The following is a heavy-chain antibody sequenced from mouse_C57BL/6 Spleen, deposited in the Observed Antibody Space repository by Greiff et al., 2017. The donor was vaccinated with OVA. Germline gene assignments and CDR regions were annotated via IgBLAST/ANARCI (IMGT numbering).Heavy chain of an antibody. Sequence: QVHVKQPGTELVKPGASVKLSCKASGYTFTSYWMHWVKQRPGQGLEWIGNINPSNGGTNYNEKFKSKATLTVDKSSSTAYMQLSSLTSEDSAVYYCAREAKTGTSDYWGQGTTLTVSS. CDR1: GYTFTSYW. CDR3: AREAKTGTSDY. V-gene: IGHV1-53*01. CDR2: INPSNGGT. D-gene: IGHD4-1*01. J-gene: IGHJ2*01.